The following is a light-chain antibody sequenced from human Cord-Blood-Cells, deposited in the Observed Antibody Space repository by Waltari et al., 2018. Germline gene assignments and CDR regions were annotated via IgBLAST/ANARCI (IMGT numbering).Light chain of an antibody. CDR2: EVS. J-gene: IGLJ3*02. CDR1: SSDFGCYNL. V-gene: IGLV2-23*02. CDR3: CSYAGSSTWV. Sequence: QSPLTQPAPVSGSPGQSITIPCTGPSSDFGCYNLVSWYQQHPGKAPKLMIYEVSKRPSGVSNRFSGSKSGNTASLTISGLQAEDEADYYCCSYAGSSTWVFGGGTKLTVL.